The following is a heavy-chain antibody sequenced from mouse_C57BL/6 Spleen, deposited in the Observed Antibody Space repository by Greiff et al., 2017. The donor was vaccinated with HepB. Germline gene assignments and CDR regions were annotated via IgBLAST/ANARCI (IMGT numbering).Heavy chain of an antibody. D-gene: IGHD1-1*01. V-gene: IGHV1-59*01. CDR3: ARRDGSSSPWFAY. CDR1: GYTFTSYW. Sequence: VQLQQPGAELVRPGTSVKLSCKASGYTFTSYWMHWVKQRPGQGLEWIGVIDPSDSYTNYNQKFKGKATLTVDTSSSTAYMQLSSLTSEDSAVYYCARRDGSSSPWFAYWGQGTLVTVSA. J-gene: IGHJ3*01. CDR2: IDPSDSYT.